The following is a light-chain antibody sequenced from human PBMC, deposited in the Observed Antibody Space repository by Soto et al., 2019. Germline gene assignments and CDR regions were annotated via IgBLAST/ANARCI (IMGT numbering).Light chain of an antibody. J-gene: IGKJ1*01. V-gene: IGKV3D-15*01. CDR1: QSVSSY. Sequence: EIVMTQSPATLSVSPGERATLACRASQSVSSYLAWYQQKPGQAPRLLIYDASNRATGIPARFSGSGSGTDFTLTISSLQPEDFATYYCQQTYSNPRTFGQGTKVDNK. CDR3: QQTYSNPRT. CDR2: DAS.